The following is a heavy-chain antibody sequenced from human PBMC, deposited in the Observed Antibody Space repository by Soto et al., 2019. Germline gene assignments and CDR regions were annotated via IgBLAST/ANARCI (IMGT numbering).Heavy chain of an antibody. CDR3: VKGNDNYDFWNNWSLDP. J-gene: IGHJ5*02. Sequence: QVQVQESGPGLVKPSGTLSLTCAVSGGSINNNWWSWVRQPPGKGLEWIGEIYQTGSINYNPSLRSRVTISVDKSKNQLSLKVDSVTAADTAFYYCVKGNDNYDFWNNWSLDPWGQGTLVTVSS. D-gene: IGHD3-3*01. CDR1: GGSINNNW. V-gene: IGHV4-4*02. CDR2: IYQTGSI.